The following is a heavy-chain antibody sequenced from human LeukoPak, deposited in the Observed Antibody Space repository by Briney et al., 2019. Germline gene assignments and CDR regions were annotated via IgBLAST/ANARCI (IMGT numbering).Heavy chain of an antibody. CDR2: ISGSGGST. CDR3: AKVSYSLRKWSYSAAPFADY. D-gene: IGHD6-13*01. CDR1: GFTFSSYA. Sequence: PGGSLRLSCAASGFTFSSYAMSWVRQAPGKGLEWVSAISGSGGSTYYADSVKGRFTISRDNSKNTLYLQMNSLRAEDTAVYYCAKVSYSLRKWSYSAAPFADYWGQGTLVTVSS. V-gene: IGHV3-23*01. J-gene: IGHJ4*02.